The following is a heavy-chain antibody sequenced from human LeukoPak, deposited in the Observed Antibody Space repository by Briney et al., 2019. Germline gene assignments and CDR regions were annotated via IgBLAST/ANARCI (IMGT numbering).Heavy chain of an antibody. CDR2: ISWNSGSI. Sequence: GGSLRLSCAASGFTFDDYAMHWVRQAPGKGLEWVSGISWNSGSIGYADSVKGRFTISRDNAKNSLYLQMNSLRAEDTALYYCAKDIGYCGGDCYAFDIWGQGTMVTVSS. D-gene: IGHD2-21*02. J-gene: IGHJ3*02. CDR1: GFTFDDYA. V-gene: IGHV3-9*01. CDR3: AKDIGYCGGDCYAFDI.